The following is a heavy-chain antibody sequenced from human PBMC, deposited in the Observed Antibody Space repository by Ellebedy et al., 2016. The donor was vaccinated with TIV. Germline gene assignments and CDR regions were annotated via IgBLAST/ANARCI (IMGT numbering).Heavy chain of an antibody. CDR2: IDQDGSVQ. V-gene: IGHV3-7*01. CDR3: ARRGSYGDYAVQVNSWFDR. D-gene: IGHD4-17*01. J-gene: IGHJ5*02. Sequence: GESLKISCAATGFSFRSYWMSWVRQAPGKGLEWVANIDQDGSVQYYLDSLKGRFTISRDNAIHSLFLQMNSLRAGDTAVYYCARRGSYGDYAVQVNSWFDRWGRGTLVTVSS. CDR1: GFSFRSYW.